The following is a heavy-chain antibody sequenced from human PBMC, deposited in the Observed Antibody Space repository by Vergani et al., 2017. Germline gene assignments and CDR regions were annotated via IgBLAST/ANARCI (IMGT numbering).Heavy chain of an antibody. J-gene: IGHJ1*01. Sequence: EVQLLQSEGAVVQPGGSLRLSCVASGFTFSSHAMSWVRQGHGQGLEWVSFISSSSSYRYYADSVKGRFTISRDNGEYSLLLQMNSLRPEDTAVYYCASGVPGYQLATQYFQHWGQGTLVTVSS. CDR1: GFTFSSHA. V-gene: IGHV3-21*01. D-gene: IGHD2-2*01. CDR3: ASGVPGYQLATQYFQH. CDR2: ISSSSSYR.